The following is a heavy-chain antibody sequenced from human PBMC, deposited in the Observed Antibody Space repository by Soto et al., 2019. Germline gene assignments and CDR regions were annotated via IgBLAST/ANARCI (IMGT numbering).Heavy chain of an antibody. J-gene: IGHJ3*02. CDR1: GDSITTYY. D-gene: IGHD2-21*02. Sequence: QVQLQESGPGLVKPSETLSLTCTGSGDSITTYYCSWIRQPPGKGLEWIGYIFYSGSTNYNPSHKSRVTIPVETSKNQFSLKLSSVTAADTAVYYCARVWGDGFDMWGQGTMVTVSS. CDR2: IFYSGST. V-gene: IGHV4-59*01. CDR3: ARVWGDGFDM.